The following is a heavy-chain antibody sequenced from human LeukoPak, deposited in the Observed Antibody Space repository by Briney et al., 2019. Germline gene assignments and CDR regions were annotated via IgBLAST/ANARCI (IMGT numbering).Heavy chain of an antibody. Sequence: KPSETLSLTCTVSGGSISSYYWSWIRQPPGKGLEWIGYIYYSGSTNYNPSLKSRVTISVDTSKNQFSLKLSSVTAADTAVYYCARYQIVAQPFNYYYYYYMDVWGKGTTVTVSS. CDR1: GGSISSYY. CDR3: ARYQIVAQPFNYYYYYYMDV. D-gene: IGHD5-12*01. V-gene: IGHV4-59*01. CDR2: IYYSGST. J-gene: IGHJ6*03.